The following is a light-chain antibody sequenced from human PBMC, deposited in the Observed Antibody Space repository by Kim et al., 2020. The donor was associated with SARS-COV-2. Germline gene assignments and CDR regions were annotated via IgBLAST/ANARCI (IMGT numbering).Light chain of an antibody. V-gene: IGKV1-5*03. Sequence: DIQMTQSPSTLSAFVGDRVTITCRASQSISSWLAWYQQKPGKAPKLLIYQASSLQSGVPSSFSGSGSGTEFTLTISSLQPDDFATYYCQQYNSYPLTFGGGTKVDIK. CDR1: QSISSW. J-gene: IGKJ4*01. CDR3: QQYNSYPLT. CDR2: QAS.